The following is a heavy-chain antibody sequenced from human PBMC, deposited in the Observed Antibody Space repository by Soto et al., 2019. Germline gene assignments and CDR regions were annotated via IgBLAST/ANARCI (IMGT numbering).Heavy chain of an antibody. J-gene: IGHJ5*02. Sequence: VSLTWAVYGGSFHGYYWIWIRQRPVEGLEWIGEINHSGSANYNPTFKSRVFISVDMSKNQMSLQLTSVSAADTAVYYCAKGPQTGYYDSGTFYSSVPWGQGTLVTVSS. D-gene: IGHD3-10*01. CDR3: AKGPQTGYYDSGTFYSSVP. CDR1: GGSFHGYY. CDR2: INHSGSA. V-gene: IGHV4-34*01.